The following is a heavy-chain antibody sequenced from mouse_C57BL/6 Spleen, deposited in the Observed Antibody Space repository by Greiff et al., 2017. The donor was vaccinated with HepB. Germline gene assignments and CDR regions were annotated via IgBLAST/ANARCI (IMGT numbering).Heavy chain of an antibody. Sequence: QVQLQQSGAELVKPGASVKISCKASGYTFTDYYINWVKQRPGQGLEWFGKIGPGSGSTYYNEKFKGKATLTADKSSSTAYMQLSSLTSEDSAVYFCAKGYGIIPKFAYWGQGTLVTVSA. V-gene: IGHV1-77*01. CDR1: GYTFTDYY. J-gene: IGHJ3*01. CDR3: AKGYGIIPKFAY. CDR2: IGPGSGST. D-gene: IGHD1-1*01.